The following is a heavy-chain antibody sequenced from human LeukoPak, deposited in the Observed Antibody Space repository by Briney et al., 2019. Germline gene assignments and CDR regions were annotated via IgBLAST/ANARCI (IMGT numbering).Heavy chain of an antibody. J-gene: IGHJ4*02. CDR1: GFTFSSYG. CDR2: ISYDGSNK. V-gene: IGHV3-30*18. CDR3: AKDFVYYYDSSGCPGY. D-gene: IGHD3-22*01. Sequence: GGSLRLSCAASGFTFSSYGMHWVRQAPGKGLEWVAVISYDGSNKYYADSVKGRFTISRDNSKNTLYLQMNSLRAEDTAVYYCAKDFVYYYDSSGCPGYWGQGTLVTVSS.